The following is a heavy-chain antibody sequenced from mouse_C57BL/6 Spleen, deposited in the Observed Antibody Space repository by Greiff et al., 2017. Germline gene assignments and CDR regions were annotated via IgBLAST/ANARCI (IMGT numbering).Heavy chain of an antibody. CDR1: GYTFTSYW. Sequence: QVQLQQPGAELVRPGSSVQLSCKASGYTFTSYWMHWVKQRPIQGLEWIGNIDPSDSETHYNQKFKDKATLTVDKSSSTAYMQLSSLTSEDSAVYYCASSMRFHFDYWGQGTTLTVSS. V-gene: IGHV1-52*01. J-gene: IGHJ2*01. CDR3: ASSMRFHFDY. CDR2: IDPSDSET. D-gene: IGHD2-3*01.